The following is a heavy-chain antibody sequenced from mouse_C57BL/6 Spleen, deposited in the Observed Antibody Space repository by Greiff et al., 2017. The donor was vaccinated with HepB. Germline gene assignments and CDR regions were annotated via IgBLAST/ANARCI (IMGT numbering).Heavy chain of an antibody. J-gene: IGHJ2*01. CDR2: INPSSGYT. Sequence: QVQLKESGAELARPGASVKMSCKASGYTFTSYTMHWVKQRPGQGLEWIGYINPSSGYTKYNQKFKDKATLTADKSSSTAYMQLSSLTSEDSAVYYCASITTLRAYWGQGTTLTVSS. V-gene: IGHV1-4*01. CDR1: GYTFTSYT. D-gene: IGHD1-1*01. CDR3: ASITTLRAY.